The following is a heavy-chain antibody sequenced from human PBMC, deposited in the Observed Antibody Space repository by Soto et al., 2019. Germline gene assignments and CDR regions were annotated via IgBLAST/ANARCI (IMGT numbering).Heavy chain of an antibody. V-gene: IGHV4-59*01. CDR3: ARLRGATTVTRDAFDI. D-gene: IGHD4-17*01. CDR2: IYYSGST. J-gene: IGHJ3*02. CDR1: GGSISSYY. Sequence: PSETLSLTCTASGGSISSYYWSWIRQPPGKGLEWIGYIYYSGSTNYNPSLKSRVTISVDTSKNQFSLKLSSVTAADTAVYYCARLRGATTVTRDAFDIWGQGTMVTVSS.